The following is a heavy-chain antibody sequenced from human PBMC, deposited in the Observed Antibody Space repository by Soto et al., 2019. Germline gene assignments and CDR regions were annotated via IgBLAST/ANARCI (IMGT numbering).Heavy chain of an antibody. CDR1: GYTFTNYA. V-gene: IGHV1-3*01. D-gene: IGHD6-25*01. CDR3: ARLYGFSGFDY. Sequence: ASVKVTCTASGYTFTNYAMHWVRQAPGQRLEWMGWINAGNGNTKYSQKFQGRVTITRDTSASTAYMELSSLRSEDTAVYYCARLYGFSGFDYWGQGTLVTVSS. CDR2: INAGNGNT. J-gene: IGHJ4*02.